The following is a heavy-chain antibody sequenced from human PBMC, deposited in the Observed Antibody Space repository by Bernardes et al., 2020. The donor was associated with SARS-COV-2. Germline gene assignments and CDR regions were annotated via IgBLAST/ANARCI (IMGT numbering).Heavy chain of an antibody. CDR2: IYYSGST. Sequence: SETLSLTCTVSGGSISSSSYYWGWIRQPPGKGLEWIGSIYYSGSTYYNPSLKSRVTISVDTSKNQFSLKLSSVTAADTAVYYCARLLRVTIFGVVRTMGVMFDPWGQGTLVTVSS. J-gene: IGHJ5*02. V-gene: IGHV4-39*01. D-gene: IGHD3-3*01. CDR1: GGSISSSSYY. CDR3: ARLLRVTIFGVVRTMGVMFDP.